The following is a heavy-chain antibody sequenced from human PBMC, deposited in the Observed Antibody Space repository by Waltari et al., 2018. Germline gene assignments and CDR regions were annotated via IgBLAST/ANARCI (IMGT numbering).Heavy chain of an antibody. CDR2: SNHSGST. D-gene: IGHD3-10*01. J-gene: IGHJ4*02. CDR1: GGSFSGYY. CDR3: ARAPPYYYGSGSYHDY. Sequence: QVQLQQWGAGLLKPSETLSLTCAVYGGSFSGYYWSWIRQPPGKGLEWIGESNHSGSTNYNPSLKSRVTISVDTSKNQFSLKLSSVTAADTAVYYCARAPPYYYGSGSYHDYWGQGTLVTVSS. V-gene: IGHV4-34*01.